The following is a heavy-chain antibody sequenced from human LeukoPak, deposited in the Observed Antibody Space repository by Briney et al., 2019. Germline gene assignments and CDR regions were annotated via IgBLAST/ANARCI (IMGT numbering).Heavy chain of an antibody. CDR3: ARARRPYDTSGYYGYPFDY. CDR2: IIPNFGTA. J-gene: IGHJ4*02. D-gene: IGHD3-22*01. V-gene: IGHV1-69*05. Sequence: SVKVSCKASGDTFTSYAISWVRQAPGQGLEWMGRIIPNFGTANYAQRFQGRVTITTDESARTAYMELSSLRSEDTAVYYCARARRPYDTSGYYGYPFDYWGQGTLVTVSS. CDR1: GDTFTSYA.